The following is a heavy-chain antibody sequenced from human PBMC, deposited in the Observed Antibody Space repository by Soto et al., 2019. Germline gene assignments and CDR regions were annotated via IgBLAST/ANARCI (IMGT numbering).Heavy chain of an antibody. Sequence: GASVKVSCKASGFTFTSSAVQWVRQARGQRLEWMGWIVVGSGNTNYAQRFQERVTITREMSTSTAYMELSSLISEDTAVYYCAADGDGYDQKVDYWGQGTLVTVSS. CDR2: IVVGSGNT. CDR1: GFTFTSSA. D-gene: IGHD2-21*01. J-gene: IGHJ4*02. V-gene: IGHV1-58*01. CDR3: AADGDGYDQKVDY.